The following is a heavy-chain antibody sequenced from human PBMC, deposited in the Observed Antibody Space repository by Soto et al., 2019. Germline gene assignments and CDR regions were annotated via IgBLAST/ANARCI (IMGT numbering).Heavy chain of an antibody. CDR3: ARRGNPLMDA. Sequence: QVQVVQSGGEMKKPGASVKVSCKPSAYNLAGDGFTWVRQAPGQGLEWMGWINVHSGDTNYAQKFQDRFSLTTDTSTRTVYMELRNLRSDDKAVYYCARRGNPLMDAWGQGTTVIVSS. J-gene: IGHJ6*02. V-gene: IGHV1-18*01. CDR2: INVHSGDT. CDR1: AYNLAGDG.